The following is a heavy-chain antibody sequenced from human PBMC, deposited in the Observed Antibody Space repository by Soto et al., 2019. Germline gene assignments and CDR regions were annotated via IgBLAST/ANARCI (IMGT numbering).Heavy chain of an antibody. V-gene: IGHV3-23*01. CDR3: AKDGGGGGPTSGYLDY. J-gene: IGHJ4*02. CDR2: ISGSGGST. Sequence: PGGSLRLSCAASGFTFSSYAMSWVRQAPGKGLEWVSAISGSGGSTYYADSVKGRFTISRDNSKNTLYLQMNSLRAEDTAVYYCAKDGGGGGPTSGYLDYWGQGTLVTVSS. CDR1: GFTFSSYA. D-gene: IGHD3-22*01.